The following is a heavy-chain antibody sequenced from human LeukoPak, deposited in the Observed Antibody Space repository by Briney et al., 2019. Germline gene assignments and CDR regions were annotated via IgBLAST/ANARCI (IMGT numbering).Heavy chain of an antibody. Sequence: GGSLRLSCAASGFTFSSYSMHWVRQAPGKGLEYVSAISSNGGSTYYATSVKGRFAISRDNSKNTLYLQMNSLRAEDTAVYYCAKVGLGDYGDSPFDYWGQGTLVTVSS. V-gene: IGHV3-64*01. D-gene: IGHD4-17*01. CDR1: GFTFSSYS. CDR3: AKVGLGDYGDSPFDY. CDR2: ISSNGGST. J-gene: IGHJ4*02.